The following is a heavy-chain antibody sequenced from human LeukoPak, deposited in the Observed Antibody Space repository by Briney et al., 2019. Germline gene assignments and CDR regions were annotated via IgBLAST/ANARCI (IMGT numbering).Heavy chain of an antibody. CDR1: GFTFSSYA. D-gene: IGHD1/OR15-1a*01. Sequence: GGSLRLSCAASGFTFSSYAMSWARHAPGKGLEWVSAISGSGGSTYYADSVKGRFTISRDNSKNTLYLQMNSLRAEDTAVYYCAKAFYGNNFDYWGQGTLVTVSS. J-gene: IGHJ4*02. V-gene: IGHV3-23*01. CDR3: AKAFYGNNFDY. CDR2: ISGSGGST.